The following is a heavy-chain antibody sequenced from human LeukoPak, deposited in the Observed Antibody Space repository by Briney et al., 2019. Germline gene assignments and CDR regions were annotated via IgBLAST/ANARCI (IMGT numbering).Heavy chain of an antibody. D-gene: IGHD1-1*01. V-gene: IGHV1-69*06. CDR3: ARFQLERLGSDYYFDY. Sequence: SVKVSCKASGGTFSSYAISWVRQAPGQGLEWMGGIIPIFGTANYAQKFQGRVTITADKSTSTAYMELSSLRSEDTAVYYCARFQLERLGSDYYFDYWGQGTLVTVSS. J-gene: IGHJ4*02. CDR2: IIPIFGTA. CDR1: GGTFSSYA.